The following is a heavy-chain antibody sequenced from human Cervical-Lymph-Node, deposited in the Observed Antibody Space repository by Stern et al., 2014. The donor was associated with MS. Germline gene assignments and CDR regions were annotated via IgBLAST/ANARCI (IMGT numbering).Heavy chain of an antibody. CDR2: IYPRGST. J-gene: IGHJ3*02. D-gene: IGHD6-6*01. Sequence: QVQLQESGPGLVKPSGTLSLTCAVSGGSISSSNWWSWVRQPPGKGLEWIGEIYPRGSTNYKPSLKSRVTISVAKSKNQFSLKLGSVTAADTAVYYCAREGYSSSYDAFDIWGQGTMVTVSS. CDR1: GGSISSSNW. CDR3: AREGYSSSYDAFDI. V-gene: IGHV4-4*02.